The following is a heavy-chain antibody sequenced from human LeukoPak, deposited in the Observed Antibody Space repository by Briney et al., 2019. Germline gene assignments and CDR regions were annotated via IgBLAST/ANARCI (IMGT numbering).Heavy chain of an antibody. J-gene: IGHJ4*02. CDR2: INPNSGGT. CDR3: ARDLRYYYGSGSYPFDY. Sequence: ASVKVSCKASGYTFTGYYMHWVRQAPGQGLEWMGRINPNSGGTNYAQKFQGRVTMTRDTSISTAYMELSRLRSDDTAVYYCARDLRYYYGSGSYPFDYRGQGTLVTVSS. CDR1: GYTFTGYY. D-gene: IGHD3-10*01. V-gene: IGHV1-2*06.